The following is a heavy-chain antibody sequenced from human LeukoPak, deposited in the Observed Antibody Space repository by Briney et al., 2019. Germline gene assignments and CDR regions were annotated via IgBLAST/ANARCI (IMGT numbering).Heavy chain of an antibody. J-gene: IGHJ3*02. CDR2: IYYSGST. V-gene: IGHV4-59*01. Sequence: PSETLSLTCTVSGGSISSYYWSWIRQPPGKGLEWIGYIYYSGSTNYNPSLKSRVSISVDTSKNQFSLKLSSVTAGDPAVYYCARDYDILTGFSPGAFDIWGQGTMVTVSS. CDR3: ARDYDILTGFSPGAFDI. D-gene: IGHD3-9*01. CDR1: GGSISSYY.